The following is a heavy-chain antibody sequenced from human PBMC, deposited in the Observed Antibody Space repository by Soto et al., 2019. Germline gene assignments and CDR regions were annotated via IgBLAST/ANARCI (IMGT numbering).Heavy chain of an antibody. CDR1: VFTFSSYA. CDR2: ISYDGSNK. Sequence: QVQLVESGGGVVQPGRSLRLSCADSVFTFSSYAMHWVRHAPGKGLEWVAVISYDGSNKYYADSVKGRFTISRDNSKNTLYLQMNSLRAEDTAVYYCARDHYERATYCFDYWGQGTLVTVSS. J-gene: IGHJ4*02. V-gene: IGHV3-30-3*01. D-gene: IGHD4-17*01. CDR3: ARDHYERATYCFDY.